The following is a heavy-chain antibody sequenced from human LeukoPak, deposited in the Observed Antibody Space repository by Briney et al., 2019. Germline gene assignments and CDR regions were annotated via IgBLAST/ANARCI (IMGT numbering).Heavy chain of an antibody. CDR2: ISYTGRT. J-gene: IGHJ4*02. Sequence: SETLSLTCTVSGGSISGSSSYWAWIRQPPGKELQWIGSISYTGRTFYNPSLGSRVTMSVDTSKSQFSLKLSSVTATDTAVHYCARGSATVTTDWGQGTLVTVSS. CDR3: ARGSATVTTD. V-gene: IGHV4-39*01. D-gene: IGHD4-17*01. CDR1: GGSISGSSSY.